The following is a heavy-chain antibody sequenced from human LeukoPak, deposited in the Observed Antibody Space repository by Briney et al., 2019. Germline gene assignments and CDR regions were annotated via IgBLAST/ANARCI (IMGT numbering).Heavy chain of an antibody. CDR3: ARVRIAVAWAYYFDY. D-gene: IGHD6-19*01. Sequence: ASVKVSCKASGYNFIGYYMYWVRQAPGQGLEWMGWINPNSGDTNYAQKLQGRVTMTTDTSTSTAYMELRSLRSDDTAVYYCARVRIAVAWAYYFDYWGQGTLVTVSS. CDR1: GYNFIGYY. CDR2: INPNSGDT. J-gene: IGHJ4*02. V-gene: IGHV1-18*01.